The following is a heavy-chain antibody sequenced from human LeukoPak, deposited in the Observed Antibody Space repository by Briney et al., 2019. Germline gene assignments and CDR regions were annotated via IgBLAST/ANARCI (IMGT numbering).Heavy chain of an antibody. CDR1: GFTFSSYE. D-gene: IGHD3-10*01. Sequence: GGSLRLSCVASGFTFSSYEMNWVRQAPGKGLEWVSYISGNADTIYYADSVKGRFTISRDNAKKSLYLQMNSLRADDTALYYCVSAYGGLLDYWGQETLVTVSS. V-gene: IGHV3-48*03. CDR3: VSAYGGLLDY. CDR2: ISGNADTI. J-gene: IGHJ4*02.